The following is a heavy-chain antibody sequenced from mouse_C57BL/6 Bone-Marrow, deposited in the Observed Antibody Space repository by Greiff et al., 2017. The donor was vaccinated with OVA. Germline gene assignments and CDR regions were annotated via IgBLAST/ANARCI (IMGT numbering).Heavy chain of an antibody. J-gene: IGHJ4*01. Sequence: QVQLQQPGAELVMPGASVKLSCKASGYTFTSYWMHWVKQRPGQGLEWIGEIDPSDSYINYNQKFKGKSTFTVDQSSSTAYLQLSSLTSEDAAVYYCARKGIYYCGSSLMDYWGQGTSVTVSS. D-gene: IGHD1-1*01. CDR3: ARKGIYYCGSSLMDY. CDR2: IDPSDSYI. CDR1: GYTFTSYW. V-gene: IGHV1-69*01.